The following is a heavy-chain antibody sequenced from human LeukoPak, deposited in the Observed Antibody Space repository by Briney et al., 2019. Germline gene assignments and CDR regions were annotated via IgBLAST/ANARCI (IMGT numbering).Heavy chain of an antibody. Sequence: SETLSLTCAVYGGSFSGYYWSWIRQPPGKGLEWIGEINHSGSTNYNQSLKSRVTISVDTSKNQFSLKLSSVTAADTAVYYCARGGDGYTYDAFDIWGQGTMVTVSS. CDR1: GGSFSGYY. J-gene: IGHJ3*02. CDR3: ARGGDGYTYDAFDI. CDR2: INHSGST. D-gene: IGHD5-18*01. V-gene: IGHV4-34*01.